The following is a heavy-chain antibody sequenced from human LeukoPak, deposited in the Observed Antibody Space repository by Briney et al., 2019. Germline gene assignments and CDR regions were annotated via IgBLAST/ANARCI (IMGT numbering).Heavy chain of an antibody. V-gene: IGHV4-34*01. J-gene: IGHJ4*02. CDR2: INHSGST. D-gene: IGHD2-2*01. CDR3: ARAGYQLLTYYFDY. CDR1: GGSFSGYY. Sequence: SETLSLTCAVYGGSFSGYYWSWIRQPPGKGLEWIGEINHSGSTNYNPSLKSQVTMSVDTSKNQFSLKLSSVTAADTAVYYCARAGYQLLTYYFDYWGQGTLVTVSS.